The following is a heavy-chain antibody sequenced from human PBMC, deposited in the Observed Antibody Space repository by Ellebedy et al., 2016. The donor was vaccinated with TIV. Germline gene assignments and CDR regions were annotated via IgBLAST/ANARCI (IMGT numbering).Heavy chain of an antibody. CDR1: GYSLTTYP. Sequence: AASVKVSCKASGYSLTTYPIHWLRQAPGQGPEWMGWINSRTGHLSYAQGFTGRFVFSLDMSVSTAYLQIISLMADDTAVYYCAKGSPSPLGSEGYNNWFEPWGQGTLVNVSS. D-gene: IGHD3-10*02. CDR2: INSRTGHL. V-gene: IGHV7-4-1*02. J-gene: IGHJ5*02. CDR3: AKGSPSPLGSEGYNNWFEP.